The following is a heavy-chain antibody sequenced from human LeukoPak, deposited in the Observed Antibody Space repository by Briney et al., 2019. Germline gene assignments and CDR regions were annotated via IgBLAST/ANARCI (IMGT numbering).Heavy chain of an antibody. Sequence: SQTLSLPCALSGDSVSSNNAAWNWITQSPSRGLEWLGRTYYRSKLYNDYAPTVKSRITINPDTSKNQFSLQLNSVTPEDTAVYYCARFYYDTSGHGAFDIWGQGTMVTVSS. CDR3: ARFYYDTSGHGAFDI. J-gene: IGHJ3*02. V-gene: IGHV6-1*01. CDR2: TYYRSKLYN. D-gene: IGHD3-22*01. CDR1: GDSVSSNNAA.